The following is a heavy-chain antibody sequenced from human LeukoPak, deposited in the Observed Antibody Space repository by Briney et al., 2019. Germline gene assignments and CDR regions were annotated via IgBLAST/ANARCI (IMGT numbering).Heavy chain of an antibody. CDR2: SNTDGSST. CDR3: ARGKGWEQPIDS. CDR1: GYTFSGYW. J-gene: IGHJ4*02. Sequence: PGGSLRLSCAASGYTFSGYWMHWVRQAPGKGLMWVSRSNTDGSSTNYADSVKGRFTISRDNAKNTVYQQMNSLRAEDTAVYYCARGKGWEQPIDSWGQGSLVTVSS. D-gene: IGHD1-26*01. V-gene: IGHV3-74*01.